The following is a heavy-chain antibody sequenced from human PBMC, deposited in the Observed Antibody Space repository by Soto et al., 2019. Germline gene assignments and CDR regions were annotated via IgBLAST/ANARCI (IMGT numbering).Heavy chain of an antibody. CDR1: GGTFSSYA. V-gene: IGHV1-69*13. J-gene: IGHJ5*02. CDR2: IIPIFGTA. CDR3: ARSPNSRSWFDP. Sequence: GASVKFSCKASGGTFSSYAISWVRQAPGQGLEWMGGIIPIFGTANYAQKFQGRVTITADESTSTAYMELSSLRSEDTAVYYCARSPNSRSWFDPWGQGTLVTVSS.